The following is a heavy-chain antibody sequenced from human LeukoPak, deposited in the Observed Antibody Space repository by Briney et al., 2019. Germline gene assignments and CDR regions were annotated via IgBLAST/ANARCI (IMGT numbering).Heavy chain of an antibody. Sequence: GGSLRLSCAASGFTLSSYEMNWVRQAPGKGLEWVSYISSSGSTIYYADSVKGRFTISRDNAKNSLYLQMNSLRAEDTAVYYCARGALGLRLGELSLYFDYWGQGTLVTVSS. CDR2: ISSSGSTI. V-gene: IGHV3-48*03. J-gene: IGHJ4*02. D-gene: IGHD3-16*02. CDR3: ARGALGLRLGELSLYFDY. CDR1: GFTLSSYE.